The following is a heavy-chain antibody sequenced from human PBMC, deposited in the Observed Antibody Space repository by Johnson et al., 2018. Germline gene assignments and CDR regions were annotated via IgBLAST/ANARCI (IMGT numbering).Heavy chain of an antibody. J-gene: IGHJ3*02. CDR1: GFTFGDYA. CDR2: IRSKAYGGTT. CDR3: TSWDYDSSGYYSAPFDI. D-gene: IGHD3-22*01. V-gene: IGHV3-49*05. Sequence: EVQLVETGGGLVKPGRSLRLSCTASGFTFGDYAMSWFRQAPGKGLEGVGFIRSKAYGGTTEYAASGKGRLSISREDSKSIAYLQMNSLKNEDTAVFYSTSWDYDSSGYYSAPFDIWGQGTMVTVSS.